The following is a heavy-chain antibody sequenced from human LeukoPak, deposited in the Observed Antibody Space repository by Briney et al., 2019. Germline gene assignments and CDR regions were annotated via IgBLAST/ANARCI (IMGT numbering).Heavy chain of an antibody. J-gene: IGHJ4*02. CDR2: TYYRSKWYN. CDR3: ARSTGTVNFDY. Sequence: SQTLSLTCAISGDSVSSNSAVWNWIRQSPSRGLEWLGRTYYRSKWYNDYAVSVKSRITINPDTYKNQCSLQLNSGTPEGTAVYYCARSTGTVNFDYWGQGTLVTVSS. V-gene: IGHV6-1*01. D-gene: IGHD1-7*01. CDR1: GDSVSSNSAV.